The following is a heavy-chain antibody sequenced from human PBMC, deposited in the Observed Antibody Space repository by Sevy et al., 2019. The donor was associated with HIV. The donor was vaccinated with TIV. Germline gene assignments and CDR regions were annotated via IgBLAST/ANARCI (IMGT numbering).Heavy chain of an antibody. CDR3: SRDQHDYAGNVRTGWFDP. CDR2: ISYDGTNK. CDR1: GFTFSSYA. Sequence: GGSLRLSCAASGFTFSSYAMHWVRQAPGKGLEWVAVISYDGTNKYYADSVKGRFTISRDNSKKILYVQMNSLRGEDTDVYYCSRDQHDYAGNVRTGWFDPWGQGTLVTVSS. J-gene: IGHJ5*02. D-gene: IGHD4-17*01. V-gene: IGHV3-30-3*01.